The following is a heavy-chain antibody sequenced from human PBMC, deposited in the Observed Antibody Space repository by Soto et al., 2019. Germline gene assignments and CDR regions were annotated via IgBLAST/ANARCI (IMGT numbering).Heavy chain of an antibody. D-gene: IGHD2-15*01. CDR1: GFTFSSYA. CDR3: ARAGCDGGSCYTLVGLRYGMDV. Sequence: QVQLVESGGGVAQPGRSLRLSCAASGFTFSSYAMHWVRQAPGKGLEWVAVISYDGSNKYYADSVKGRFTISRDNSKNTLYLKMNILRAEDTAVYYCARAGCDGGSCYTLVGLRYGMDVWGQGTTVTVSS. CDR2: ISYDGSNK. V-gene: IGHV3-30-3*01. J-gene: IGHJ6*02.